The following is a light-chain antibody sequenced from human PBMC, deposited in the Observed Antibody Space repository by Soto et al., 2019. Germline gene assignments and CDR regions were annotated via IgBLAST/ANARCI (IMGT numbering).Light chain of an antibody. CDR3: AAWDDSLIFDV. V-gene: IGLV1-44*01. J-gene: IGLJ1*01. Sequence: QSVLTQPPSASGTPGQRVTISCSGGTANIGGNPVTWYQRLPGTAPKLLIYSNDQRPSGVPDRFSGSKSGTSASLAISGLQSQDEADYYCAAWDDSLIFDVFGTGTKLTVL. CDR1: TANIGGNP. CDR2: SND.